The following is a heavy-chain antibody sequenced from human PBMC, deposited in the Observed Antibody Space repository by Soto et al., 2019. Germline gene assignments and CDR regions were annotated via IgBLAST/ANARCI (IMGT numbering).Heavy chain of an antibody. Sequence: GGSLRLSCAASGFTFSSYAMSWVRQAPGKGLEWVSAISGSGGSTYYADSVKGRFTISRDNSKNTLYLQMNSLRAEDTAVYYCAGTRWAATPPSYYYFDYWGQGTLVTVSS. V-gene: IGHV3-23*01. CDR1: GFTFSSYA. D-gene: IGHD2-15*01. CDR3: AGTRWAATPPSYYYFDY. J-gene: IGHJ4*02. CDR2: ISGSGGST.